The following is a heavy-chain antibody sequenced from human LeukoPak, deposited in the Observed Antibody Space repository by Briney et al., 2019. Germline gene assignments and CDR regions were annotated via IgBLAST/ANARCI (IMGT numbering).Heavy chain of an antibody. CDR2: ISAYNGNT. V-gene: IGHV1-18*01. CDR3: ARDFGIAVAGTPQAFDY. CDR1: GYTFTSYG. J-gene: IGHJ4*02. Sequence: VASVKVSCKASGYTFTSYGISWVRQAPGQGLEWMGWISAYNGNTNYAQKFQGRVTMTTDTSTSTTYMELRSLRSDDTAVYYCARDFGIAVAGTPQAFDYWGQGTLVTVSS. D-gene: IGHD6-19*01.